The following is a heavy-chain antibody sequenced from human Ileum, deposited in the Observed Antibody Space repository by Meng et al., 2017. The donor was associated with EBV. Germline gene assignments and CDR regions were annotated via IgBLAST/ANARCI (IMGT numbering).Heavy chain of an antibody. CDR2: ISAYNGNT. V-gene: IGHV1-18*01. CDR1: GYTFTNYG. J-gene: IGHJ4*02. D-gene: IGHD1-26*01. CDR3: ARVEVGITSGDY. Sequence: LVEFGGEVKKPGASVKVSCQASGYTFTNYGITWVRQAPGQGLEWMGWISAYNGNTNYAQTLQGRVTMTTDTSTSTAYMELGSLRSDDTAVYYCARVEVGITSGDYWGQGTLVTVSS.